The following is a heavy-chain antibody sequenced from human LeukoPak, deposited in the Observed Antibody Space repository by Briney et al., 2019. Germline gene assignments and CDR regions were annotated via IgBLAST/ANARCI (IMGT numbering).Heavy chain of an antibody. J-gene: IGHJ4*02. CDR1: GFVFSDYG. D-gene: IGHD4-17*01. CDR3: AKDRDMTTVTGPDY. CDR2: IRNDESNK. Sequence: GGSLRLSCAASGFVFSDYGMHWVRQAPGKGLEWVAFIRNDESNKYYAGSVKGRSTISRDYSKNTLYLQMNSLKTEDTAVYYCAKDRDMTTVTGPDYWGQGALVTVSS. V-gene: IGHV3-30*02.